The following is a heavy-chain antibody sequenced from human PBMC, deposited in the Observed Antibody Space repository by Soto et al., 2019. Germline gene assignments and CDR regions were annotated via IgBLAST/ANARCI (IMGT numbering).Heavy chain of an antibody. D-gene: IGHD3-9*01. V-gene: IGHV3-23*01. CDR2: ISGSGGST. Sequence: GGSLRLSCAASGFTFSSYAMSWVRQAPGKGLEWVSAISGSGGSTYYADSVKGRFTISRDNSKNTLYLQMNSLRAEDTAVYYCAKVPRYDILTGYYNDYGMDVWGQGTTVTVS. J-gene: IGHJ6*02. CDR1: GFTFSSYA. CDR3: AKVPRYDILTGYYNDYGMDV.